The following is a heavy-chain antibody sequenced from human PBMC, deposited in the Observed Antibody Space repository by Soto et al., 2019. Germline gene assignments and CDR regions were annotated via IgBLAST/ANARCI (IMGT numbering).Heavy chain of an antibody. CDR3: VRVSGAARQPFDY. D-gene: IGHD3-10*01. Sequence: ASVKVSCKASGYTFSSFYIHWVRQAPGQGLEWMGRIDPSGGATRYSQNFQGRVTMTRDTSTTTVYMDLSSLTSEDTAVYYCVRVSGAARQPFDYWGQGTLVTVSS. J-gene: IGHJ4*02. CDR1: GYTFSSFY. V-gene: IGHV1-46*03. CDR2: IDPSGGAT.